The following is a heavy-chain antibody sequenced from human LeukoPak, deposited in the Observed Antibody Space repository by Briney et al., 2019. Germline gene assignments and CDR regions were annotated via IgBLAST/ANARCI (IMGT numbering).Heavy chain of an antibody. CDR1: GFTFSSYG. V-gene: IGHV3-30*03. Sequence: GGSLRLSCAASGFTFSSYGMHWVRQAPGKGLEWVAVILYDGSKKYYVDSVKGRFTISRDNSKNTLYLQMNSPRAEDTAVYYCARDPSDNGGYYYVFDYWGQGTLVTVSS. D-gene: IGHD3-22*01. CDR3: ARDPSDNGGYYYVFDY. J-gene: IGHJ4*02. CDR2: ILYDGSKK.